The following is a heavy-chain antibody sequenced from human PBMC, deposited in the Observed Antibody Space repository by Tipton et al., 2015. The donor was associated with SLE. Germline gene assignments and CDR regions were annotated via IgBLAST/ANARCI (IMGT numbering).Heavy chain of an antibody. J-gene: IGHJ4*02. Sequence: TLSLTCTVSGGSISSYYWSRIRQPPGKGLEWIGYIYYSGSTNYNPSLKSRVTMSVDTSDNKFSLKLSSVTAADTAIYYCARRIAVAEYFDSWGQGTLVTVSS. CDR2: IYYSGST. CDR3: ARRIAVAEYFDS. V-gene: IGHV4-59*12. CDR1: GGSISSYY. D-gene: IGHD6-19*01.